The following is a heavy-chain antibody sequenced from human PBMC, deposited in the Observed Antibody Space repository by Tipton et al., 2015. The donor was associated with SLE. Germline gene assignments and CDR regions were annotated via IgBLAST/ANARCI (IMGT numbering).Heavy chain of an antibody. J-gene: IGHJ6*02. D-gene: IGHD3-10*01. CDR3: ARQRLRLLSPLDA. V-gene: IGHV4-59*08. CDR1: GASIRSYC. Sequence: TLSLTCTVSGASIRSYCWSWIRQPPGKGLEWIGYVYYSGSTNYNPSLKSRVTISDDTSKNQFSLRLTSVTAADTAVYYCARQRLRLLSPLDAWGQGTTVTVS. CDR2: VYYSGST.